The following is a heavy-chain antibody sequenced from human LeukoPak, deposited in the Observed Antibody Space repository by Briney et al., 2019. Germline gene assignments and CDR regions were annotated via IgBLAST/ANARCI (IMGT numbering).Heavy chain of an antibody. V-gene: IGHV3-23*01. Sequence: TGGSLRLPCARSVFTFNDHAMSWVRQAPGKALEWVSSMRGSGGNTYYADYVKCRSTFSKDNSKNVVYFEMHSLRGEDTAVYFCARGVQNFDFWRFDYWGQGTRVVVSS. J-gene: IGHJ4*02. CDR3: ARGVQNFDFWRFDY. D-gene: IGHD3-3*01. CDR1: VFTFNDHA. CDR2: MRGSGGNT.